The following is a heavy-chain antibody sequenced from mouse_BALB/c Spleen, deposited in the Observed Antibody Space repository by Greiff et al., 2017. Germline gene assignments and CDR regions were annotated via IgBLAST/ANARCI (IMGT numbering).Heavy chain of an antibody. D-gene: IGHD2-4*01. J-gene: IGHJ3*01. CDR2: IWSGGST. CDR3: ARSDDYDVPFAY. V-gene: IGHV2-2*02. Sequence: QVQLQQSGPGLVQPSQSLSITCTVSGFSLTSYGVHWVRQSPGQGLEWLGVIWSGGSTDYNAAFISRLSISKDNSKSQVFFKMNSLQANDTAIYYCARSDDYDVPFAYWGQGTLVTVSA. CDR1: GFSLTSYG.